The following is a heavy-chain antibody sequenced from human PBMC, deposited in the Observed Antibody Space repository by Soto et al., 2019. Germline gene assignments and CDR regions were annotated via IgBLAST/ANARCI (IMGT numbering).Heavy chain of an antibody. CDR1: GFTFSSYG. Sequence: GGSLRLSCAASGFTFSSYGMHWVRQAPGKGLEWVAVIWYDGSNKYYADSVKGRFTISRDNSKNTLYLQMNSLRAEDTAVYYCARGRDYYGSGSFDYWGQGTLVTVSS. V-gene: IGHV3-33*01. CDR2: IWYDGSNK. J-gene: IGHJ4*02. D-gene: IGHD3-10*01. CDR3: ARGRDYYGSGSFDY.